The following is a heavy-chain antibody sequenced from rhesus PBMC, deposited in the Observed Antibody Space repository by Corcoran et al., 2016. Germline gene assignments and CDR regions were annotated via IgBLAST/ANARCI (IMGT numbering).Heavy chain of an antibody. D-gene: IGHD5-24*01. CDR3: ARDPYSGYSYAYFDY. V-gene: IGHV4S14*01. CDR2: IYGIGGSN. J-gene: IGHJ4*01. Sequence: QVQLQESGPGLVKPSETLSLTCAVSGGSISGYYYWSWIRQPPGNVLEWIGSIYGIGGSNFLNPSLKGRFTLSVDTSKNQFSLKLSSVTAADTAVYYCARDPYSGYSYAYFDYWGQGVLVTISS. CDR1: GGSISGYYY.